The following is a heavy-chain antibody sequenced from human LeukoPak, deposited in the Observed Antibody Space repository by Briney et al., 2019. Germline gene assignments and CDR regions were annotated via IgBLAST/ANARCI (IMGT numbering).Heavy chain of an antibody. V-gene: IGHV3-23*01. CDR2: IRGGGHGP. CDR3: ARDPNGDYVGAFDM. Sequence: GGSLRLSCAASGFTFSSYSMNWVRQAPGKGPEWVAAIRGGGHGPFYADSVRGRFTISRDNSKYTLFLQMDSLRAEDTAVYYCARDPNGDYVGAFDMWGPGTMVTVSS. J-gene: IGHJ3*02. CDR1: GFTFSSYS. D-gene: IGHD4-17*01.